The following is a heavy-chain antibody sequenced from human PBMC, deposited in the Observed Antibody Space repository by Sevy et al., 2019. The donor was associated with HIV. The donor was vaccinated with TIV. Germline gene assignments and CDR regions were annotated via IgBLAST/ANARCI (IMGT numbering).Heavy chain of an antibody. Sequence: SQSQSLTCSVSGASISSSGYYWGWIRQPPGKGLEWIASIRYSGSTFYNPSLRSRVTISADTSKNQFSLKLNSVTAADTATYYCAGPTLTYSSGWTYYDYWGQGTVVTVSS. J-gene: IGHJ4*02. D-gene: IGHD6-19*01. CDR1: GASISSSGYY. V-gene: IGHV4-39*01. CDR3: AGPTLTYSSGWTYYDY. CDR2: IRYSGST.